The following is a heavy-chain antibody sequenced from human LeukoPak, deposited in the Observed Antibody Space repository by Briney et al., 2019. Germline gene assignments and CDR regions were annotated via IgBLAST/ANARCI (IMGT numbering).Heavy chain of an antibody. CDR1: GFSFSNYA. CDR3: AKDFEFKWQQPSDH. V-gene: IGHV3-23*01. Sequence: GGSLRLSCAVSGFSFSNYAMSWVRQFPGRGLEWVSGISGTGGNTYYADSVKGRFTIPRDNSKNMLYLQMNTLTAEDTAIYFCAKDFEFKWQQPSDHWGQGTPVTVSS. D-gene: IGHD1/OR15-1a*01. CDR2: ISGTGGNT. J-gene: IGHJ4*02.